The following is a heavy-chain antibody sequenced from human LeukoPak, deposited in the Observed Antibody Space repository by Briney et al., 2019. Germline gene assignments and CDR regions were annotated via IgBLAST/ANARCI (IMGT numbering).Heavy chain of an antibody. V-gene: IGHV4-39*01. CDR2: IYYSGST. Sequence: PSETLSLTCTVSGGSISSSSYYWGWIRQPPGKGLEWIGSIYYSGSTYYNPSLKSRVTISVDTSKNQFSLKLSSVTAADTAVYYCARVVDTAMANYYYYYYMDVWGKGTTVTISS. J-gene: IGHJ6*03. CDR1: GGSISSSSYY. D-gene: IGHD5-18*01. CDR3: ARVVDTAMANYYYYYYMDV.